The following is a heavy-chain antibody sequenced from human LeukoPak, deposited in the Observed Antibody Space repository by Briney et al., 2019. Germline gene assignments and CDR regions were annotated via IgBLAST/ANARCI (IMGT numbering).Heavy chain of an antibody. CDR1: GGSFRGYY. D-gene: IGHD3-22*01. CDR2: INHSGST. CDR3: ARVKDDSSAPLGGMDV. Sequence: SETLSLTCAVYGGSFRGYYWSWIRQPPGKGLEWIGEINHSGSTNYNPSLKSRVTISVDTSKNQFSLKLSSVTAADTAVYYCARVKDDSSAPLGGMDVWGQGTTVTVSS. J-gene: IGHJ6*02. V-gene: IGHV4-34*01.